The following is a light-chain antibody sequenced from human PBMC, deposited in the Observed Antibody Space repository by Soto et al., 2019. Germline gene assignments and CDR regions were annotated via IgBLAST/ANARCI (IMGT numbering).Light chain of an antibody. CDR1: SSNIGSAY. CDR2: RNN. CDR3: AAWDDSLVV. Sequence: QSVLTQPPSASGTPGQTVTISCSGSSSNIGSAYIYWYQHLPGTAPKLLIYRNNQRPSGVPDRFSASKSGTSASLAISGLRSEDDADYHCAAWDDSLVVFGGGTQLTVL. V-gene: IGLV1-47*01. J-gene: IGLJ7*01.